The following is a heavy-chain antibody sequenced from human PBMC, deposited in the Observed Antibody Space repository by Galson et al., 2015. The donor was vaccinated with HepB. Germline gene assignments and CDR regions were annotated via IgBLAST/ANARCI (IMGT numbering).Heavy chain of an antibody. D-gene: IGHD2-15*01. V-gene: IGHV3-48*03. CDR1: GFTFSSYE. J-gene: IGHJ4*02. CDR2: ISSSGSTI. Sequence: SLRLSCAASGFTFSSYEMNWVRQAPGKGLEWVSYISSSGSTIYYADSVKGRFTISRDNAKNSLYLQMNSLRAEDTAVYYCAKSQRRYCSGGSCYPNFDYWGQGTLVTVSS. CDR3: AKSQRRYCSGGSCYPNFDY.